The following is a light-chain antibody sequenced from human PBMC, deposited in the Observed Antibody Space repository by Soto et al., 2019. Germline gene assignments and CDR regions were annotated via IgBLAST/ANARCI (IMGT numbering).Light chain of an antibody. CDR1: SSDVGTYNY. V-gene: IGLV2-14*01. CDR3: CSYTSSSTYV. CDR2: AVT. Sequence: QSALTQPASVSGSPGQSITISCTGTSSDVGTYNYVSWYQQYPGKAPKLIIYAVTYRPSGVSNRFSGSKSGNTASLTISGLQAEDEADYYCCSYTSSSTYVFATGTKLTVL. J-gene: IGLJ1*01.